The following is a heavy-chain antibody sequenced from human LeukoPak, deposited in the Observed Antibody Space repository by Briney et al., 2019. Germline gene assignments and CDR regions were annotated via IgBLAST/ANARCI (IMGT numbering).Heavy chain of an antibody. CDR2: IYYSGST. D-gene: IGHD3-22*01. Sequence: SETLSLTCTVSGGSISSSSYYWGWIRQPPGKGLEWIGSIYYSGSTYYNPSLKSRVTISVDTSKSQFSLKLSSVTAADTAVYYCARVGRGYYDSSGYYAIDYWAREPWSPSPQ. CDR3: ARVGRGYYDSSGYYAIDY. V-gene: IGHV4-39*07. CDR1: GGSISSSSYY. J-gene: IGHJ4*02.